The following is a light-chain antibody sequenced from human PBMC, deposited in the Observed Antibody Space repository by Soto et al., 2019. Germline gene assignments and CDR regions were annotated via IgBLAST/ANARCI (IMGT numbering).Light chain of an antibody. CDR2: DAS. V-gene: IGKV1-33*01. J-gene: IGKJ5*01. CDR3: QQYENLPT. Sequence: DIPRPQSPSSLSASLLDRVTITCQASQNINNYLNWYQQKPGRAPKLLIYDASNLEAGVPSRFRGSGSGTDFTFTISRLQPEDIATYYCQQYENLPTFAQGTRLEI. CDR1: QNINNY.